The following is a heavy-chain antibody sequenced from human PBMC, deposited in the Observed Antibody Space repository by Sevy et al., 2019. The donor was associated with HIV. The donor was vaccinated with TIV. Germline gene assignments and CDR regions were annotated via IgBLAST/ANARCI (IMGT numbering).Heavy chain of an antibody. CDR3: ATSSGWALDY. J-gene: IGHJ4*02. Sequence: GGSLGLSCVASGINFKTYKINWVRQTPGKGLEWVSSISFSGNYIYYADFTKGRFTISRDNARNSLYLQMISLTAEDTAVYYCATSSGWALDYWGQGTLVTVSS. CDR1: GINFKTYK. CDR2: ISFSGNYI. V-gene: IGHV3-21*01. D-gene: IGHD6-19*01.